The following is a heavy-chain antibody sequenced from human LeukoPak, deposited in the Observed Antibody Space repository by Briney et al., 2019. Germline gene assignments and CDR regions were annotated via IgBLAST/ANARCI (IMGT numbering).Heavy chain of an antibody. Sequence: GGSLRLSCAAAGFTFSSCAMSWVRQAPGKGLEWVSVIYSADSAYYADSVRGRFTISRDNSKNTLYLQMNSLRADDTAVYYCAREVGGGATNYFDYWGQGTLVTVSS. D-gene: IGHD1-26*01. V-gene: IGHV3-53*01. CDR3: AREVGGGATNYFDY. J-gene: IGHJ4*02. CDR1: GFTFSSCA. CDR2: IYSADSA.